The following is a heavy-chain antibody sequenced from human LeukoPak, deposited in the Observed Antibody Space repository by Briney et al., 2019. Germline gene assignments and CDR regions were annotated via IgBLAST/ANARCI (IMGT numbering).Heavy chain of an antibody. CDR3: AKGNYYGSGGSWTYYFDY. J-gene: IGHJ4*02. V-gene: IGHV3-30*18. CDR2: ISYDGSNK. D-gene: IGHD3-22*01. Sequence: GGSLRLSCAASGFTFSSYGMHWVRQAPGKGLEWVAVISYDGSNKYYADSVKGRFTISRDNSKNTLYLQMNSLRAEDTAVYYCAKGNYYGSGGSWTYYFDYWGQGTLVTVSS. CDR1: GFTFSSYG.